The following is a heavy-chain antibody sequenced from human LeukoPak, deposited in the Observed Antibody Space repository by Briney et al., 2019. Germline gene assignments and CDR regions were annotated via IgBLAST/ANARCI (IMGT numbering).Heavy chain of an antibody. V-gene: IGHV6-1*01. CDR1: GDSVSSNSAA. D-gene: IGHD2-21*02. Sequence: SQTLSLTCAISGDSVSSNSAAWNWIRQSPSRGLEWLGRTYYRSKWYNDYAVFVKSRITINPDTSKNQFSLQLSSVTAADTAVYYCATSLAYCGGDCYTYAFDIWGQGTMVTVSS. CDR3: ATSLAYCGGDCYTYAFDI. CDR2: TYYRSKWYN. J-gene: IGHJ3*02.